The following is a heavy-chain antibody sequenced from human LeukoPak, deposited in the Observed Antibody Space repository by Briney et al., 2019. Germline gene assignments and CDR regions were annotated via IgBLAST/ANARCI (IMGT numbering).Heavy chain of an antibody. J-gene: IGHJ6*02. Sequence: SETLSLTCAVYGGSFSGYYWSWIRQPPGKGLGWIGEINHSGSTNYNPSLKSRVTISVDTSKNQFSLKLSSVTAADTAVYYCARARYCSGGSCYSGMDVWGQGTTVTVSS. V-gene: IGHV4-34*01. CDR2: INHSGST. CDR1: GGSFSGYY. CDR3: ARARYCSGGSCYSGMDV. D-gene: IGHD2-15*01.